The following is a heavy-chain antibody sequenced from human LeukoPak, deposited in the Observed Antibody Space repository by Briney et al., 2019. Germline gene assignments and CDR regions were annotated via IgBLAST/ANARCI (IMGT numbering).Heavy chain of an antibody. CDR1: GYSFTSYW. Sequence: GESLKISCKGSGYSFTSYWIGWVRQMPGKGLEWMGIIYPGDSDTRYSPSFQGQVTISADKSISTAYLQWSSLKASDTAMYYCARLRGRQSGEQSYFDYWGQGTLVTVSS. CDR2: IYPGDSDT. V-gene: IGHV5-51*01. CDR3: ARLRGRQSGEQSYFDY. J-gene: IGHJ4*02. D-gene: IGHD1/OR15-1a*01.